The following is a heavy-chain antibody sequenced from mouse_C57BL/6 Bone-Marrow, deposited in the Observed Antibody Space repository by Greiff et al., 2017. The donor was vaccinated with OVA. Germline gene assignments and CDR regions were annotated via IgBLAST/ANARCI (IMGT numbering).Heavy chain of an antibody. Sequence: VQLQQSGAELVKPGASVKLSCTASGFNITDYYMHWVKQRTEQGLEWIGRIVPEDGETKYAPKFQGKATLTADPSSNTAYLQLSSLTSEDTAVYYCARGNYGRYYAMDYWGQGTSVTVSS. CDR1: GFNITDYY. J-gene: IGHJ4*01. V-gene: IGHV14-2*01. CDR3: ARGNYGRYYAMDY. D-gene: IGHD1-1*02. CDR2: IVPEDGET.